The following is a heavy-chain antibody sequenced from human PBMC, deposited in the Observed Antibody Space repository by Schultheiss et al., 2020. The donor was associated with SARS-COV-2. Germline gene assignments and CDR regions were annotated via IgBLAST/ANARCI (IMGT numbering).Heavy chain of an antibody. CDR3: ARDQPPSKWDYYYGMDV. CDR2: IYYSGST. V-gene: IGHV4-61*01. Sequence: SETLSLTCTVSGGSVSSGSYYWSWIRQPPGKGLEWIGYIYYSGSTNYNPSLKSRVTISVDTSKNQFSLKLSSVTAADTAVYYCARDQPPSKWDYYYGMDVWGQGTTVTVSS. D-gene: IGHD1-26*01. J-gene: IGHJ6*02. CDR1: GGSVSSGSYY.